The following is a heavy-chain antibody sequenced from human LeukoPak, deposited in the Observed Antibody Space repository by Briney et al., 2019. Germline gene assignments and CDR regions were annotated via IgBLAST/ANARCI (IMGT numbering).Heavy chain of an antibody. D-gene: IGHD3-3*01. V-gene: IGHV1-18*01. Sequence: ASVKVSCKASGYTFTSYGISLVRQAHGRGLEWMGWIIAYNGNTNYAQKLQGRVTMTTDTSTSTAYMELRSLRSDDTAVYYCARDMRFLEWLSRPIDYWGQGTLVTVSS. CDR2: IIAYNGNT. J-gene: IGHJ4*02. CDR3: ARDMRFLEWLSRPIDY. CDR1: GYTFTSYG.